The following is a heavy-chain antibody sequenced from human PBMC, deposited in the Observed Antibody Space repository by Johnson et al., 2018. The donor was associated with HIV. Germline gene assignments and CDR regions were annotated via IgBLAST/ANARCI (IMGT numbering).Heavy chain of an antibody. Sequence: VQLVESGGGSVQPGGSLRLSCAASGFTFSTYDIHWVRQTTGEGLEWVSAIGSVGDPYYAASVKGRFTISRENAKNSVSLQMNSLRAGDTAVYYCARILLGYCRAWGQGTMVTVSS. CDR3: ARILLGYCRA. V-gene: IGHV3-13*05. CDR2: IGSVGDP. CDR1: GFTFSTYD. J-gene: IGHJ3*01. D-gene: IGHD2-15*01.